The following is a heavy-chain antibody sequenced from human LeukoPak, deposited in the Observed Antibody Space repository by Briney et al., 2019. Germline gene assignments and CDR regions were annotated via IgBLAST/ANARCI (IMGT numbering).Heavy chain of an antibody. CDR2: ISGSGGTT. D-gene: IGHD3-22*01. V-gene: IGHV3-23*01. CDR1: GFTFSTYA. J-gene: IGHJ4*02. Sequence: GGSLRLSCAASGFTFSTYAMSWVRQAPGKGLEWVSAISGSGGTTYYTDSVKGRFTISRDNSKNTLYVQMNSLRAEDTAVYYCAKWGDYYENSGPDFDYWGQGTLVTVSS. CDR3: AKWGDYYENSGPDFDY.